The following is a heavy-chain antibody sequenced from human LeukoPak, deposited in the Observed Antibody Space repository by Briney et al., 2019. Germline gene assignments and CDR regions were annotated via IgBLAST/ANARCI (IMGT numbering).Heavy chain of an antibody. V-gene: IGHV4-34*01. CDR2: INHSGST. D-gene: IGHD3-22*01. Sequence: SETLSLTCAVYGGSFSGYYWSWIRQPPGKGLEWIGEINHSGSTNYNPSLKSRVTISVDTSKNQFSLKLSSVTAADTAVYYCASAPLPYYYDSSGYYYVAYWGQGTLVTVSS. CDR3: ASAPLPYYYDSSGYYYVAY. CDR1: GGSFSGYY. J-gene: IGHJ4*02.